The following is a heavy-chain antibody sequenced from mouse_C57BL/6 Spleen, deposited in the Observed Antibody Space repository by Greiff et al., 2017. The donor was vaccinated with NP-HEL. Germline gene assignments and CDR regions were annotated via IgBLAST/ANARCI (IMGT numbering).Heavy chain of an antibody. V-gene: IGHV1-42*01. CDR1: GYSFTGYY. Sequence: VQLQQSGPELVKPGASVKISCKASGYSFTGYYMNWVKQSPEKSLEWIGEINPSTGGTTYNQKFKAKATLTVDKSSSTAYMQLKSLTSEDSAVYYCARLGGYYDAMDYWGQGTSVTVSS. J-gene: IGHJ4*01. CDR3: ARLGGYYDAMDY. D-gene: IGHD2-2*01. CDR2: INPSTGGT.